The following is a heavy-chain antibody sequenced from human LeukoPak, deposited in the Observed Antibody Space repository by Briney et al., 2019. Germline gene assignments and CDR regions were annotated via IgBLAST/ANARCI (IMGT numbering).Heavy chain of an antibody. CDR3: AKTYCGGDCYSRALAFDI. Sequence: GGSLRLSCAASGFTFDDYGMSWVRQAPGKGLEWVSGINWNGGSTGYADSVKGRFTISRDNAKNSLYLQMNSLRTEDTALYYCAKTYCGGDCYSRALAFDIWGQGTMVTVSS. CDR2: INWNGGST. D-gene: IGHD2-21*02. V-gene: IGHV3-20*04. CDR1: GFTFDDYG. J-gene: IGHJ3*02.